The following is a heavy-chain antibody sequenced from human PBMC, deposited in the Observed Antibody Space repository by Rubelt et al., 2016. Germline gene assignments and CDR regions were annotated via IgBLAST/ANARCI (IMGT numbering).Heavy chain of an antibody. CDR2: INPSGGST. Sequence: QVQLVQSGAVVKKPGASVKVSCKASGYTFTSYYMHWVRQAPGQGLEWMGIINPSGGSTSYSQKFQGVVAMTRDTSTSTVYMELSSLRSEDTAVYYCARSEVSGGSCPDYWGQGTLVTVSS. V-gene: IGHV1-46*01. D-gene: IGHD2-15*01. CDR1: GYTFTSYY. CDR3: ARSEVSGGSCPDY. J-gene: IGHJ4*02.